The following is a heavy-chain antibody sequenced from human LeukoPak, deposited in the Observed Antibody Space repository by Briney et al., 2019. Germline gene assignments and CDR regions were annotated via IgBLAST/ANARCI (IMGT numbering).Heavy chain of an antibody. V-gene: IGHV4-31*03. Sequence: SQTLSLTCTVSGGSISSGGYYWSWIRQHPGKGLEWIVYIYYSGSTYYYPCLKSRFTISVDMSKKQFSLKLSSVTAGDTAVYYCASGPYGSGSYYSNWFDPWGQGTLVTVSS. CDR3: ASGPYGSGSYYSNWFDP. D-gene: IGHD3-10*01. CDR1: GGSISSGGYY. J-gene: IGHJ5*02. CDR2: IYYSGST.